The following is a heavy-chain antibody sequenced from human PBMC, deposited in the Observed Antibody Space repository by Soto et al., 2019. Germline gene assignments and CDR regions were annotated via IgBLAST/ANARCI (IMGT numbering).Heavy chain of an antibody. CDR1: GYTVTAYY. J-gene: IGHJ6*02. CDR2: INPNSGGT. V-gene: IGHV1-2*04. Sequence: QVQLVQSGAEVKKPGASVKVSCKASGYTVTAYYVHWVRQAPGQGLEWMGWINPNSGGTNYAQKFQGWVTMTRDTSISTVYMELSRLRFDDTAVYYCARMIAARGHYGMDVWGQGTTVTVSS. CDR3: ARMIAARGHYGMDV. D-gene: IGHD6-6*01.